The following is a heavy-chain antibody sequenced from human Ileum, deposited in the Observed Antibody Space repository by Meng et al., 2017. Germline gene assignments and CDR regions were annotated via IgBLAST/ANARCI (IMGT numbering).Heavy chain of an antibody. Sequence: GESLKISCAVSGLTFNNFVFHWVRQAPGKGLEWVAVISTDGNSQQYSGSVRDRFTISKDTSKSTLYLQMNSLRHEDTAVYYCAREGGSSGKAGMFDYWGQGTLVTVSS. CDR2: ISTDGNSQ. CDR1: GLTFNNFV. J-gene: IGHJ4*02. CDR3: AREGGSSGKAGMFDY. V-gene: IGHV3-30*01. D-gene: IGHD3-22*01.